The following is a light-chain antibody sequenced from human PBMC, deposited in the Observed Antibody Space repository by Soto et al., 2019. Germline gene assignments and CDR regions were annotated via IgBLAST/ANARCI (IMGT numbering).Light chain of an antibody. CDR2: AAS. J-gene: IGKJ4*01. V-gene: IGKV1-39*01. Sequence: DIQMTQSPSSPSASVGDRVTITCRASQSISSYLNWYQQKPGKAPKLLIYAASSLQSGVPSRFSGSGSGTDFTLTISSLQPEDFATYYCQQSYSLTFGGGTKVDIK. CDR1: QSISSY. CDR3: QQSYSLT.